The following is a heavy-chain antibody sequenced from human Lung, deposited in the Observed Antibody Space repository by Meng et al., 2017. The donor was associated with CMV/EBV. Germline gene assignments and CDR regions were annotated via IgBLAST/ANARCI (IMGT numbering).Heavy chain of an antibody. Sequence: GGSXRLXXAASGFTFSSYGMHWVRQAPGKGLEWVAFIRYDGSNKYYADSVKGRFTISRDNSKNTLYLQMNSLRAEDTAVYYCASQDIVVVPAAIRNYYYYGMDVWXQGTTVTVSS. V-gene: IGHV3-30*02. D-gene: IGHD2-2*02. J-gene: IGHJ6*02. CDR1: GFTFSSYG. CDR2: IRYDGSNK. CDR3: ASQDIVVVPAAIRNYYYYGMDV.